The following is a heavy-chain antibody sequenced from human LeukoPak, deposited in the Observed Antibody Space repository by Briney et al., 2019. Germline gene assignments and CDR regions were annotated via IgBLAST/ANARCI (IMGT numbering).Heavy chain of an antibody. J-gene: IGHJ4*02. CDR2: LSYTGKT. D-gene: IGHD2/OR15-2a*01. CDR1: GASVSTSH. CDR3: SEGYFEPFDH. Sequence: SETLSLTCVVSGASVSTSHWNWIRQLPGKGLEWIGCLSYTGKTDYSPSLASRVTISLGTSKNQVSLKLRSVTAADTAVYYCSEGYFEPFDHWGQGTLVTVSS. V-gene: IGHV4-59*02.